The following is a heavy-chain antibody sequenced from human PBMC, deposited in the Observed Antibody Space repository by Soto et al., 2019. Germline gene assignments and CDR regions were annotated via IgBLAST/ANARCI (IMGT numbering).Heavy chain of an antibody. D-gene: IGHD4-17*01. CDR3: ARKGALLIGDQGVYFQH. CDR2: VNHIGIT. V-gene: IGHV4-34*01. J-gene: IGHJ1*01. CDR1: GGSFSGYY. Sequence: QVQLQQWGAGLLKPSETLSLTCAVYGGSFSGYYWSWIRQTPGQGLEWIGEVNHIGITNYRPSLKSRVTISADLSRNQFSLKLSSVTVADTAIYYCARKGALLIGDQGVYFQHWGQGTPVTVSS.